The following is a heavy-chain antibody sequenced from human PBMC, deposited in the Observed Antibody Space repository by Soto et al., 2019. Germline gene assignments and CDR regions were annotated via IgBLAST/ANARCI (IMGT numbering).Heavy chain of an antibody. CDR3: AKDPRREYYYYGMDV. J-gene: IGHJ6*02. D-gene: IGHD1-26*01. V-gene: IGHV3-30*18. CDR2: ISYDGSNK. Sequence: QVQLVESGGGVVQPGRSLRLSCAASGFTFSSYGMHWVRQAPGKGLEWVAVISYDGSNKYYVDSVKGRFTISRDNSKNTLYLQMNSLRAEDTAVYYCAKDPRREYYYYGMDVWGQETTVTVSS. CDR1: GFTFSSYG.